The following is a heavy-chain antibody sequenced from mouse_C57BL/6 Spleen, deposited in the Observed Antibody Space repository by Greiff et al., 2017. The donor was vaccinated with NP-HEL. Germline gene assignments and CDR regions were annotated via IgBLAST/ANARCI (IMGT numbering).Heavy chain of an antibody. Sequence: QVHVKQSGAELVRPGASVTLSCKASGYTFTDYEMHWVKQTPVHGLEWIGAIDPETGGTAYNQKFKGKAILTADKSSSTAYMELRSLTSQASAVYYCTRREGAYNDTWREGTTLTVSS. J-gene: IGHJ2*01. D-gene: IGHD2-10*01. V-gene: IGHV1-15*01. CDR1: GYTFTDYE. CDR3: TRREGAYNDT. CDR2: IDPETGGT.